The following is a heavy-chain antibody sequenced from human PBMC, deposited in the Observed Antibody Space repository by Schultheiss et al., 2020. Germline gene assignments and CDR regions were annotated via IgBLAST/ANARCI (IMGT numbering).Heavy chain of an antibody. CDR1: AFTFSTYA. Sequence: GETLKISCAASAFTFSTYAMSWVRQAPGKGLEWVSSISGDGGSTYYADSVKGRFTISRDNSKNTLYLQMNSLRAEDTAVYYCAKQSGQFCSSSSCYGRGFDYWGQGTLVTVSS. D-gene: IGHD2-2*01. V-gene: IGHV3-23*01. J-gene: IGHJ4*02. CDR3: AKQSGQFCSSSSCYGRGFDY. CDR2: ISGDGGST.